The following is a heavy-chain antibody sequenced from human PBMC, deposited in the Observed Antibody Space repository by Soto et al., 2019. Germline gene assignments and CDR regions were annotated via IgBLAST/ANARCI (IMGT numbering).Heavy chain of an antibody. CDR1: GFTFNDYT. Sequence: GGSLRLSCAASGFTFNDYTMHWVRQVPGEGLEWVSLISWDGGSTDYADSVKGRFTISRDNSKNSLYLQMNSLRIEDTALYYCVKGSRIVVVPATPYGMDVWGQGTTVTVSS. D-gene: IGHD2-2*01. CDR3: VKGSRIVVVPATPYGMDV. V-gene: IGHV3-43*01. CDR2: ISWDGGST. J-gene: IGHJ6*02.